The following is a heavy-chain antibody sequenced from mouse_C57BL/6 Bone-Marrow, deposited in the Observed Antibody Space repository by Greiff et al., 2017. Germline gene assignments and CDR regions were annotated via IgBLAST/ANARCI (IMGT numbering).Heavy chain of an antibody. D-gene: IGHD2-3*01. CDR1: GYTFTSYW. J-gene: IGHJ1*03. CDR3: ARSSDGYWYCDV. V-gene: IGHV1-69*01. CDR2: IDPSDSYT. Sequence: QVQLQQPGAELVMPGASVKLSCKASGYTFTSYWMHWVKQRPGQGLEWIGEIDPSDSYTNYNQKFKGKSTLTVDKSSSTAYLQLSSLTSEDSAVYYCARSSDGYWYCDVWGTGTTVTVSS.